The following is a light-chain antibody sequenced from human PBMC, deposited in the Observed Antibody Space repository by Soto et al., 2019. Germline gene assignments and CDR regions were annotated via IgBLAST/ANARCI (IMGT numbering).Light chain of an antibody. Sequence: DIQMTQSPSMLSASVGDRVTIACRASQSIRRWLAWYQQKPGKAPKLLIFDASTLESGVPSRFSGRGSETEFTLTICSLQPDDFATYYCQQYNSYSPATFGQGTKVEI. CDR3: QQYNSYSPAT. V-gene: IGKV1-5*01. J-gene: IGKJ1*01. CDR2: DAS. CDR1: QSIRRW.